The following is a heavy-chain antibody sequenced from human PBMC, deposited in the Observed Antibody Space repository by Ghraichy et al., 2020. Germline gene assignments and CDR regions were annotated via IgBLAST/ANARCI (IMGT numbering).Heavy chain of an antibody. V-gene: IGHV4-31*03. J-gene: IGHJ6*02. CDR3: ARDGSNGVDV. CDR1: GGSISSGGYY. Sequence: SQTLSLTCTVSGGSISSGGYYWSWIRQHPGKGLEWIGYIYYSGSTYYNPSLKSRVTISVDTSKNQFSLKLSSVTAADTAVYYCARDGSNGVDVWGQGTTVTVSS. CDR2: IYYSGST. D-gene: IGHD5-12*01.